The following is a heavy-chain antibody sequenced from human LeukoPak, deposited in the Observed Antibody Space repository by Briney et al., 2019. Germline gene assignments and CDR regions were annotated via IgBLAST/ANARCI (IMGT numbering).Heavy chain of an antibody. D-gene: IGHD3-10*01. CDR1: GYTFTSYD. CDR3: ARGGWFGDYYYYGMDV. Sequence: ASVKVSCKASGYTFTSYDINWVRQATGQGLEWMGWMNPNSGNTGYAQKFQGRVTMTRNTSISTAYTELSSLRSEDTAVYYCARGGWFGDYYYYGMDVWGQGTTVTVSS. V-gene: IGHV1-8*01. CDR2: MNPNSGNT. J-gene: IGHJ6*02.